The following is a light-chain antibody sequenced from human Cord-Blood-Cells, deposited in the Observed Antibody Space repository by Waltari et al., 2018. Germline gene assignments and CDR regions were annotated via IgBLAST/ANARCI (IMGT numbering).Light chain of an antibody. Sequence: DIQLTQSPSTLSASVGDRVPITCRASQSISSWLAWYQQKPGKSPKLLIYDASSLESGVPSRFSGSGSGTEFTLTISSLQPDDFATYYCQQYNSPFTFGPGTKVDI. CDR2: DAS. CDR1: QSISSW. J-gene: IGKJ3*01. CDR3: QQYNSPFT. V-gene: IGKV1-5*01.